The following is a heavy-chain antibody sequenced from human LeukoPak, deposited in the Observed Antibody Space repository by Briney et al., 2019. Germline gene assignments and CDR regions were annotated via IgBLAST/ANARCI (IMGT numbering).Heavy chain of an antibody. CDR3: ARDRSGWYSYYFDY. J-gene: IGHJ4*02. Sequence: GGSLRLSCATSGFTFSNYWMSWVRQAPGKGLEWVAHIKQDGSEKYYVDSVKGRFTISRDNAKNSLYLQMNSLRAEDTAVYYCARDRSGWYSYYFDYWGQGTLVTVSS. CDR1: GFTFSNYW. V-gene: IGHV3-7*01. D-gene: IGHD6-19*01. CDR2: IKQDGSEK.